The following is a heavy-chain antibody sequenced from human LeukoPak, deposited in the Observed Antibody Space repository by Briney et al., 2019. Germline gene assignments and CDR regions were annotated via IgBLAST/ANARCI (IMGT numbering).Heavy chain of an antibody. CDR2: IKQDGSEK. V-gene: IGHV3-7*01. CDR1: GFTFSSYW. CDR3: ARDRSGEYYDYVWGSYRYTGYFQH. D-gene: IGHD3-16*02. Sequence: GGSLRLSCAASGFTFSSYWMSWVRQAPGKGLEWVANIKQDGSEKYYVDSVKGRFTISRDNAKNSLYLQMNSLRAEDTAVYYCARDRSGEYYDYVWGSYRYTGYFQHWGQGTLVIVSS. J-gene: IGHJ1*01.